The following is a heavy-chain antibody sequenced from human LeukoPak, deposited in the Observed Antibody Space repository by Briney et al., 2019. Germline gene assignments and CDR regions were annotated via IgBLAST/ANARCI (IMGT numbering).Heavy chain of an antibody. CDR1: GGTFSSYA. Sequence: SVKVSCKASGGTFSSYAISWVRQAPGQGLEWMGRIIPIFGTANYAQKFQGRVAITTDESTSTAYMELSSLRSEDTAVYYCCAVVATIDTLYYFDYWGQGTLVTVSS. V-gene: IGHV1-69*05. CDR3: CAVVATIDTLYYFDY. CDR2: IIPIFGTA. J-gene: IGHJ4*02. D-gene: IGHD5-12*01.